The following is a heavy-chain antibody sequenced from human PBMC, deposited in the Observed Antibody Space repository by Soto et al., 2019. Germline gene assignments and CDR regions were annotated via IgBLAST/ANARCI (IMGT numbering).Heavy chain of an antibody. CDR1: GGSISSSSYY. V-gene: IGHV4-39*01. CDR2: IYYSGST. Sequence: SETLSLTCTVSGGSISSSSYYWGWIRQPPGKGLEWIGSIYYSGSTYYNPSLKSRVTISVDTSKNQFSLKLSSVTAADTAVYYCASFPERTDEREYYYYYMDVWGKGTTVTVSS. CDR3: ASFPERTDEREYYYYYMDV. J-gene: IGHJ6*03.